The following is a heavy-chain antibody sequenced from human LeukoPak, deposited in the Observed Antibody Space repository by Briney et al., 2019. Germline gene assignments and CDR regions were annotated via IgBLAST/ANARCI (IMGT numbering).Heavy chain of an antibody. CDR3: ARSSYYYAADAFDI. Sequence: SETLSLTCTVSGGSISSSSYYWGWIRQPPGKGLEWIGNIYYSGSTYYNPSLKSRVTISVDTSKNQFSLKLSSVTAADTAVYYCARSSYYYAADAFDIWGQGTMVTVSS. V-gene: IGHV4-39*07. J-gene: IGHJ3*02. CDR1: GGSISSSSYY. D-gene: IGHD3-10*01. CDR2: IYYSGST.